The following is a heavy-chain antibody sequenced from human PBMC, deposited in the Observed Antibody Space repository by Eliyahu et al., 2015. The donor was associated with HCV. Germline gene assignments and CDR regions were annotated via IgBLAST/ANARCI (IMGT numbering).Heavy chain of an antibody. CDR2: VYYSGTT. CDR3: ARAGSGRWNAFDF. D-gene: IGHD3-10*01. CDR1: GDSISSGDFH. V-gene: IGHV4-31*11. J-gene: IGHJ3*01. Sequence: QVQLQESGPGLVKPSQTLSLTCAVXGDSISSGDFHWSWIRQPPGKGLEWIGCVYYSGTTYYNPSLKSRVSISVDTSKNQFSLELSSVTAADTAVYYCARAGSGRWNAFDFWGQGTMVTVSS.